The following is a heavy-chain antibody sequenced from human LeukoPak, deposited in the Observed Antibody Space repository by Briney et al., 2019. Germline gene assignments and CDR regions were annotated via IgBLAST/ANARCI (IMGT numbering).Heavy chain of an antibody. CDR2: INHSGST. CDR3: ARVVHHGYSDY. J-gene: IGHJ4*02. CDR1: GGSFSGYY. D-gene: IGHD3-22*01. Sequence: PSETLSLTCAVYGGSFSGYYWSWIRQPPGKGLEWIGEINHSGSTNYNPSLRSRLTISVDMSKNQFSLKLTSVTPADTAVYYCARVVHHGYSDYWGQGTLVTVSS. V-gene: IGHV4-34*01.